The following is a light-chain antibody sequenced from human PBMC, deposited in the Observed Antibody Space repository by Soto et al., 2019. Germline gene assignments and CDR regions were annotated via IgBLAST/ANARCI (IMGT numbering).Light chain of an antibody. CDR3: QHYYGTSPIN. CDR2: GAS. Sequence: VLTQSPVTLSLSPGEIATLSCSASQSVSIRLAWYQHKSGQAPRLLISGASSRATGIPDRFSGSGSGTDFTLTISRLEPEDFALYYCQHYYGTSPINFGQGTRLEIK. J-gene: IGKJ5*01. CDR1: QSVSIR. V-gene: IGKV3-20*01.